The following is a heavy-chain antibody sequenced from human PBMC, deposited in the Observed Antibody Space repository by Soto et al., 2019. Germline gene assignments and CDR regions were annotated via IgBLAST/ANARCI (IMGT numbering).Heavy chain of an antibody. V-gene: IGHV3-21*01. CDR1: GFTFSTYS. J-gene: IGHJ6*02. CDR2: ISSSGTYI. CDR3: ARDPSDCSSTSCWGYYALDV. Sequence: GGSLRLSCAASGFTFSTYSMNWVRQAPGKGLEWVSSISSSGTYIHYADPLKGRFTISRDNARNSLYLQMISLRAEDTAVYYCARDPSDCSSTSCWGYYALDVWGQGTTVTVSS. D-gene: IGHD2-2*01.